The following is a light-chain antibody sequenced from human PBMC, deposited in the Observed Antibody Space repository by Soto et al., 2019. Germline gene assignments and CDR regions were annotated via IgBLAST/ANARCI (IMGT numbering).Light chain of an antibody. CDR2: AAS. CDR1: QDINTY. V-gene: IGKV1-9*01. Sequence: DIQLTQSPSFLSASVGDRVTITCRASQDINTYLAWYQQKPGKAPKLLIFAASTLQNGVPSRFSGSGSGTEFTVTITSLQTEDFATYYCQQRKSYPITVGLGTRLESK. J-gene: IGKJ5*01. CDR3: QQRKSYPIT.